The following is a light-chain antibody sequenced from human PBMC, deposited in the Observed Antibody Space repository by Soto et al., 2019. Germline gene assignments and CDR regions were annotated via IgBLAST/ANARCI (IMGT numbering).Light chain of an antibody. CDR1: SSDVGSYNV. CDR2: DVS. J-gene: IGLJ1*01. Sequence: QSALTQPASVSGSPGQSITISCTGTSSDVGSYNVVSWYQQHPGRAPKVMIYDVSKRPSGVSDRFSGSKSGNTASLTISGLQAEDEADYYCCSYAGSGTYVFGTGTKVTVL. CDR3: CSYAGSGTYV. V-gene: IGLV2-23*02.